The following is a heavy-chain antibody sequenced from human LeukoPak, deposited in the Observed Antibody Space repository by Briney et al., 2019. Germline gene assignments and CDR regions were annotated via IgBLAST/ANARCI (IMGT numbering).Heavy chain of an antibody. D-gene: IGHD2-15*01. CDR2: ISGSGGST. CDR3: AKGSGWGYCSGGSCYFNY. Sequence: PGGSLRLSCAASGFTFSSYSMNWVRQAPGKGLEWVSAISGSGGSTYYADSVKGRFTISRDNSKNTLYLQMNSLRAEDTAVYYCAKGSGWGYCSGGSCYFNYWGQGTLVTVSS. V-gene: IGHV3-23*01. J-gene: IGHJ4*02. CDR1: GFTFSSYS.